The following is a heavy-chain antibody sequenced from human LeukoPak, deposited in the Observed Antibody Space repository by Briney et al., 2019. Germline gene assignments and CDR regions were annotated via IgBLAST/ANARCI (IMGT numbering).Heavy chain of an antibody. D-gene: IGHD4/OR15-4a*01. Sequence: GGSLRLSCAPSGFTFTNAWMSWVRQAPGKGLEWVGRIKSKKDGGTADYAAPVKGRFTISRDDSKNTLYLQMNSLKTEDTAVCYCATLLPSMVGYYYYMDVWDKGTTVTVSS. CDR1: GFTFTNAW. CDR2: IKSKKDGGTA. J-gene: IGHJ6*03. CDR3: ATLLPSMVGYYYYMDV. V-gene: IGHV3-15*01.